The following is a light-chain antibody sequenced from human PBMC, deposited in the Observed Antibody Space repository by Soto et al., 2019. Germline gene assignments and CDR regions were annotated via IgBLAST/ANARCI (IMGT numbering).Light chain of an antibody. J-gene: IGKJ1*01. Sequence: AIQMTQSPSSLSASVGDRVTITCRASQGIRIDLGWYQQKPGKAPKLLIYAASTLQTGVPSRFSGSGSGTDFTLTISSLQHEDFATYYYLQDYNFPWTFGQGTKVEIK. CDR2: AAS. CDR3: LQDYNFPWT. V-gene: IGKV1-6*01. CDR1: QGIRID.